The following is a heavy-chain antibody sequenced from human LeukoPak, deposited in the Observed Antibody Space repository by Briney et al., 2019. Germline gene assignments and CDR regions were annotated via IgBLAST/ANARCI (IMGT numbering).Heavy chain of an antibody. CDR1: GYTFTGYY. J-gene: IGHJ6*03. Sequence: ASVKVSCKASGYTFTGYYMHWVRQAPGQGLEWMGWINPNSGGTNYAQKFQGRVTMTRDTSISTAYMELSRLRSDDTAVYYCARQKGYGSGSYFLDYMDVWGKGTTVIVSS. D-gene: IGHD3-10*01. CDR3: ARQKGYGSGSYFLDYMDV. V-gene: IGHV1-2*02. CDR2: INPNSGGT.